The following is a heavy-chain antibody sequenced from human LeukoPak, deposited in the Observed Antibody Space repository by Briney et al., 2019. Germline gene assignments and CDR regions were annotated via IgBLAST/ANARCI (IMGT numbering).Heavy chain of an antibody. D-gene: IGHD3-10*01. CDR2: INPNSGGT. J-gene: IGHJ4*02. V-gene: IGHV1-2*06. Sequence: GASVKVSCKASGYTFTGYYMHWVRQAPGQGLEWRGRINPNSGGTNYAQKFQGRVTMTRDTSISTAYMELSRLRSDDTAVYYCARGVNVLLWFGELYYFDYWGQGTLVTVSS. CDR1: GYTFTGYY. CDR3: ARGVNVLLWFGELYYFDY.